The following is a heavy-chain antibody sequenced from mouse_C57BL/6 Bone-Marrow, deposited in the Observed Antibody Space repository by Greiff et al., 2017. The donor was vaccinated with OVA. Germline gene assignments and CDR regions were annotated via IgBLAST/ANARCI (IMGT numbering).Heavy chain of an antibody. J-gene: IGHJ4*01. D-gene: IGHD1-3*01. Sequence: DVMLVEPGGDLVKPGGSLKLSCAASGFTFSSYGMSWVRQTPDKRLEWVATISSGGSYTYYPDSVKGRFTISRDNAKNTLYLQMSSLESEDTAMYYCARHPQLAMDYWGQGTSVTVSS. CDR1: GFTFSSYG. V-gene: IGHV5-6*02. CDR2: ISSGGSYT. CDR3: ARHPQLAMDY.